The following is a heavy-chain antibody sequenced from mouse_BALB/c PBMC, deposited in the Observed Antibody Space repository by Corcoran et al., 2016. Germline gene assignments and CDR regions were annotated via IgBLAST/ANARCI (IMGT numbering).Heavy chain of an antibody. CDR3: ARRNYDYLYAMDY. CDR1: GYTFTTAG. V-gene: IGHV9-4*02. Sequence: QIQLVQSGPELKKPGETVRISCKASGYTFTTAGMQWVQKMPGKGLKWIGWINTHSGVPKYAEDFKGRFAFSLETSASTAYLQISNLKNEDTATYFCARRNYDYLYAMDYWGQGTSVTVSS. D-gene: IGHD2-4*01. J-gene: IGHJ4*01. CDR2: INTHSGVP.